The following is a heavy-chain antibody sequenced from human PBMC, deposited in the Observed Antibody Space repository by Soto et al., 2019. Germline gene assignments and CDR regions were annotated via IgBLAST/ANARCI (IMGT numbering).Heavy chain of an antibody. CDR3: AREVWVAGLLYYFDF. D-gene: IGHD6-19*01. V-gene: IGHV4-34*01. J-gene: IGHJ4*02. CDR1: GGSFSGYY. Sequence: SETLSLTCVVYGGSFSGYYWSWIRQPPGKGLEWIGQINHSGATDYNPSLKSRVTMSIDTSKNHFSLDLISVTASDTAIYYCAREVWVAGLLYYFDFWGQGTLVTVSS. CDR2: INHSGAT.